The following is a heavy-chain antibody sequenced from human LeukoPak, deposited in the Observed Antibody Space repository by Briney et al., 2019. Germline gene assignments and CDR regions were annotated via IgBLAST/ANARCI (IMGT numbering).Heavy chain of an antibody. V-gene: IGHV3-30*04. CDR2: ISYDGSNK. CDR3: ARVEQQLVSNYYYYYMDV. Sequence: HPGRSLRLSCAASGFTFSSYAMHWVRQAPGKGLEWVAFISYDGSNKYHADSVKGRFTISRDNSKNTLYLQMNSLRAEDTAVYYCARVEQQLVSNYYYYYMDVWGKGTTVTVSS. D-gene: IGHD6-13*01. CDR1: GFTFSSYA. J-gene: IGHJ6*03.